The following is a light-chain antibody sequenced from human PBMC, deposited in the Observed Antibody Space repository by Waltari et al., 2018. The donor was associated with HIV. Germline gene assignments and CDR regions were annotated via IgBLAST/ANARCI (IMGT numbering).Light chain of an antibody. CDR3: SSYTSSSTLVV. CDR1: SSGVGGYNH. J-gene: IGLJ2*01. V-gene: IGLV2-14*01. CDR2: EVS. Sequence: QSALTHPASVSVSPGQSITIPCTGTSSGVGGYNHVSWYQQHPGKAPKLMIYEVSNRPSGVSNRFSGSKSGNTASLTISGLQAEDEADYYCSSYTSSSTLVVFGGGTKLTVL.